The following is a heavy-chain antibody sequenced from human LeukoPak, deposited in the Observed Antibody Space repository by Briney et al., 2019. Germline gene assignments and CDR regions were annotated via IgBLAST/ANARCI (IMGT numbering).Heavy chain of an antibody. Sequence: GESLKISCKSSGYSFTSYWIAWVRQMPGKGLEWMGILYPGDSDTRYSPSFQGQVTISADKSISTAYLQWSSLKASDTAMYYCATTTVTASGYYYYMDVWGKGTTVTVSS. V-gene: IGHV5-51*01. CDR1: GYSFTSYW. CDR2: LYPGDSDT. J-gene: IGHJ6*03. CDR3: ATTTVTASGYYYYMDV. D-gene: IGHD4-17*01.